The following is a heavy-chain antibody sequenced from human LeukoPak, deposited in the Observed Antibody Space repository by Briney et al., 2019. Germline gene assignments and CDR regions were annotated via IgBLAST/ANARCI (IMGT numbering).Heavy chain of an antibody. D-gene: IGHD2-15*01. Sequence: ASVKVSCQASGYTLTSYGISWVRPAAGQGLAWMGWISAYNGYAKYAQNVQGRVTMTTDTSTSTAYMALRSLRSDDTAVYYCARNDSSAYDYWGQGTLVTVSS. J-gene: IGHJ4*02. V-gene: IGHV1-18*01. CDR1: GYTLTSYG. CDR3: ARNDSSAYDY. CDR2: ISAYNGYA.